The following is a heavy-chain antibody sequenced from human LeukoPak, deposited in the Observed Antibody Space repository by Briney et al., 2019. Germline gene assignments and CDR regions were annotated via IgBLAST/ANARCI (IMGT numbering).Heavy chain of an antibody. J-gene: IGHJ4*02. V-gene: IGHV3-7*01. CDR2: IKQDGSEK. CDR1: GFTCSSYW. D-gene: IGHD3-10*01. CDR3: ARELLSYYYGSGSHDY. Sequence: GGSLRLSCAASGFTCSSYWMSWVRQAPGKGLEWVANIKQDGSEKYYVDSVKGRFTISRDSAKNSLYLQMNSLRAEDTAVYYCARELLSYYYGSGSHDYWGQGTLVTVSS.